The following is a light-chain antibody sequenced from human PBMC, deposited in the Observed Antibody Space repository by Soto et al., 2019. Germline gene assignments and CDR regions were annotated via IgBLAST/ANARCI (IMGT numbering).Light chain of an antibody. CDR2: DVS. CDR3: CSYAGSYTYV. J-gene: IGLJ1*01. Sequence: QSALTQPRSVSGSPGHSVTISCTGTSSDVGGYNYVSWYQQHPGKAPKLMIYDVSKRPSGVPDRFSGSKSGNTASLTISGLQAEDEADYCCCSYAGSYTYVFGTGTKPPS. V-gene: IGLV2-11*01. CDR1: SSDVGGYNY.